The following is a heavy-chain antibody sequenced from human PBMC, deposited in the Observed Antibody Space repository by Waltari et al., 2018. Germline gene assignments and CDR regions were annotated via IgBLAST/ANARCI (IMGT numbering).Heavy chain of an antibody. J-gene: IGHJ4*02. Sequence: QVQLVQSGAEVKKPGASVKDSCKVSGYTLTELSMHWVRQAPGKGLEWMGGFDPEDGETIYAQKFQGRVTMTEDTSTDTAYMELSSLRSEDTAVYYCATDEDVYCTNGVCSRSFDYWGQGTLVTVSS. V-gene: IGHV1-24*01. CDR2: FDPEDGET. CDR3: ATDEDVYCTNGVCSRSFDY. CDR1: GYTLTELS. D-gene: IGHD2-8*01.